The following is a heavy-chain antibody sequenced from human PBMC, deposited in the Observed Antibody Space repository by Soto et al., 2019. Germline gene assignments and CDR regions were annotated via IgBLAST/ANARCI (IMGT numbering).Heavy chain of an antibody. CDR3: VKDRWVDY. V-gene: IGHV3-64D*06. D-gene: IGHD6-13*01. Sequence: PGGSLRLSCSVSGFTFSTYAMHWVRQAPGKGLQYVSSISSDGGSTYYADSVKGRFTISRDNSKNTLDLQMSSLRAEDTAVYYCVKDRWVDYWGQGTLVTV. CDR1: GFTFSTYA. J-gene: IGHJ4*02. CDR2: ISSDGGST.